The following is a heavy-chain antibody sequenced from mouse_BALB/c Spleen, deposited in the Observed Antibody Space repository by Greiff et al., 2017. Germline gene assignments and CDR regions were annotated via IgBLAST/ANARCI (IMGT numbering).Heavy chain of an antibody. Sequence: EVKLEESGPGLVKPSQSLSLTCTVTGYSITSDYAWNWIRQFPGNKLEWMGYISYSGSTSYNPSLKSRISITRDTSKNQFFLQLNSVTTEDTATYYCARGVGYAMDYWGQGTSVTVSS. CDR2: ISYSGST. D-gene: IGHD1-1*02. J-gene: IGHJ4*01. CDR3: ARGVGYAMDY. CDR1: GYSITSDYA. V-gene: IGHV3-2*02.